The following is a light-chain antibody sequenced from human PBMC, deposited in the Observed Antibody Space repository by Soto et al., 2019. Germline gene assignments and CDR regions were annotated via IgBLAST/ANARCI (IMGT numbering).Light chain of an antibody. Sequence: DIQMTQSPSSVSASVGDRVTITCRASQGISNWLAWYQQQPGKAPKLLIYAASSLQSWVPSRFSGGGSGTHFKLIISSLQPEDFETYYCQQTNTFLPLTCGGGTKVEIK. V-gene: IGKV1-12*01. CDR3: QQTNTFLPLT. J-gene: IGKJ4*01. CDR2: AAS. CDR1: QGISNW.